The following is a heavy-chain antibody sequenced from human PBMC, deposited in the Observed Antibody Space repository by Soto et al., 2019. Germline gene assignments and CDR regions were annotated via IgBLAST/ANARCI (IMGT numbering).Heavy chain of an antibody. J-gene: IGHJ4*02. Sequence: EVQLVESGGGLVQPGESLRLSCEASGFTFSNHWMHWVRQAPGQGPVWVARIKTDGRSTNYADYVKGRFTVSRDNAKNTLFLQMNSLRVEDTAVYYCARNWNGVDYWGQGTLVTVSS. CDR3: ARNWNGVDY. V-gene: IGHV3-74*01. CDR2: IKTDGRST. D-gene: IGHD1-1*01. CDR1: GFTFSNHW.